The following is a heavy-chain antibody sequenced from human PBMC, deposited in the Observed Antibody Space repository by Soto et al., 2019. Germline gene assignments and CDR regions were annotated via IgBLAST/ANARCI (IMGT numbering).Heavy chain of an antibody. D-gene: IGHD2-21*01. CDR1: GFSLSADGVG. Sequence: QITLKESGPTLVKPTQTLTLTCTFSGFSLSADGVGVGWIRQPPGKALEWLALIYWDDDKRYRPSLKSRLTLTTDTTKNQVVLTMTNMDPVDTATYSCAHAYAGTRWPNDALDVWGQGTEVPVSS. V-gene: IGHV2-5*02. J-gene: IGHJ3*01. CDR3: AHAYAGTRWPNDALDV. CDR2: IYWDDDK.